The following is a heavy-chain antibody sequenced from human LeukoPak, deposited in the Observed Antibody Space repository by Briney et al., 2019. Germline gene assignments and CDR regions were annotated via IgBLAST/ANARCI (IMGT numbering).Heavy chain of an antibody. V-gene: IGHV3-23*01. D-gene: IGHD1-26*01. CDR1: GFTFSSYA. CDR3: AKDTSARDYYYYGMDV. Sequence: GGSLRLSCAASGFTFSSYAMSWVRQALGKGLEWVSAISGSGGSTYYADSVKGRFTISRDNSKNTLYLQMNSLRAEDTAVYYCAKDTSARDYYYYGMDVWGQGTTVTVSS. CDR2: ISGSGGST. J-gene: IGHJ6*02.